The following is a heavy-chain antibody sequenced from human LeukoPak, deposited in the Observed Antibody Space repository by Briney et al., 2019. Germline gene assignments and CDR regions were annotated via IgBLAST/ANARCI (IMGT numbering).Heavy chain of an antibody. CDR1: GGSISSSSYY. J-gene: IGHJ4*02. V-gene: IGHV4-39*07. CDR2: IYYSGST. CDR3: ARDTFLTYYDFWSGYYTGPYFDY. D-gene: IGHD3-3*01. Sequence: SETLSLTCTVSGGSISSSSYYWGWIRQPPGKGLEWIGSIYYSGSTYYNPSLKSRVTISVDTSKNQFSLKLSSVTAADTAVYYCARDTFLTYYDFWSGYYTGPYFDYWGQGTLVTVSS.